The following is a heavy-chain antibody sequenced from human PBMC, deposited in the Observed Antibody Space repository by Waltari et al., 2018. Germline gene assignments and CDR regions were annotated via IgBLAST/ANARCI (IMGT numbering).Heavy chain of an antibody. CDR2: IWYDGTTK. J-gene: IGHJ3*02. CDR1: GFAFSSCG. CDR3: VRDKGSAAAGPPNDALDI. V-gene: IGHV3-33*01. D-gene: IGHD6-13*01. Sequence: QVQLVESGGGVVQPGGSLRLACAVSGFAFSSCGMHWVRQAPGRGLEWVAVIWYDGTTKYYTESVKGRFTISRDSSKNTLFLQMNSLRADDTAVYYCVRDKGSAAAGPPNDALDIWGQGTMVTVSP.